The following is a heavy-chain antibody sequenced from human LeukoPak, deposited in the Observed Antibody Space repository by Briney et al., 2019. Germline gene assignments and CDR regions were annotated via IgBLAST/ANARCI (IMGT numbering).Heavy chain of an antibody. D-gene: IGHD3-9*01. Sequence: SETLSLTCTVSGVSISSYYWNWIRQPPGKGLEWIGDIYTSGSPSCNPSLRSRVTISIDTSKKQFSLKLTSVTAADTAVYYCARRVFDGSPYYSSYLDVWGKGTTVTVS. CDR1: GVSISSYY. CDR3: ARRVFDGSPYYSSYLDV. J-gene: IGHJ6*03. V-gene: IGHV4-4*09. CDR2: IYTSGSP.